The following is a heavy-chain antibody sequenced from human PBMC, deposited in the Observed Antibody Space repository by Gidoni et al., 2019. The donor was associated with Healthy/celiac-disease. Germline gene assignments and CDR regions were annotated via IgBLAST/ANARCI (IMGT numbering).Heavy chain of an antibody. V-gene: IGHV3-48*02. CDR2: ISSSSSTI. D-gene: IGHD3-22*01. J-gene: IGHJ1*01. Sequence: EVQLVESGGGLVQPGGSLSLSCAASGFTFSSYSMNWVRQAPGKGVGWVSYISSSSSTIYYADSVKGRFTISRDNTKNSLYLQMNSLRDEDTAVYYCALGRYYDSSGYREYFQHWGQGTLVTVSS. CDR3: ALGRYYDSSGYREYFQH. CDR1: GFTFSSYS.